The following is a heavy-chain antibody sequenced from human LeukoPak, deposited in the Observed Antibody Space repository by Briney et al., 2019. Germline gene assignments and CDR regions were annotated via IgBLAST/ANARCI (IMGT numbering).Heavy chain of an antibody. Sequence: GGSLRLSCAASGFTFSSCGMHWVRQAPGKGLEWVSGINWNGGSTGYADSVKGRFTISRDNAKNSLYLQMSSLRAEDTALYYCAREETRITMLRGVTYFEYWGQGTLVTVSS. J-gene: IGHJ4*02. CDR2: INWNGGST. CDR1: GFTFSSCG. V-gene: IGHV3-20*04. D-gene: IGHD3-10*01. CDR3: AREETRITMLRGVTYFEY.